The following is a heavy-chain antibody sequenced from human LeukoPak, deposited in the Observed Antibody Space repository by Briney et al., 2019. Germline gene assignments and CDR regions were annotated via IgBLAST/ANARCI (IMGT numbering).Heavy chain of an antibody. CDR2: ISGSGGST. V-gene: IGHV3-23*01. J-gene: IGHJ5*02. Sequence: PGGSLRLSCAASGFTFSSYAMSWVRQAPGKGLEWVSAISGSGGSTCYADSVKGRFTISRDNSKNTLYLQMNSLRAEDTAVYYCAKGFTYQLLNNWFDPWGQGTLVTVSS. CDR3: AKGFTYQLLNNWFDP. CDR1: GFTFSSYA. D-gene: IGHD2-2*01.